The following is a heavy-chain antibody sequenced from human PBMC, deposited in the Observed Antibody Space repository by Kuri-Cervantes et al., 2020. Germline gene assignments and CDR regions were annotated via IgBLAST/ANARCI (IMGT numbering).Heavy chain of an antibody. CDR3: ARHATDMTIFGVVITPYGMDV. Sequence: GSLRLSCTVSGGSISSYYWSWIRQPPGKGLEWIGYIYYSGSTNYNPSLKSRVTISVDTSKNQFSLKLSSVTAADTAVYYCARHATDMTIFGVVITPYGMDVWGQGATVTVSS. CDR2: IYYSGST. V-gene: IGHV4-59*08. D-gene: IGHD3-3*01. J-gene: IGHJ6*02. CDR1: GGSISSYY.